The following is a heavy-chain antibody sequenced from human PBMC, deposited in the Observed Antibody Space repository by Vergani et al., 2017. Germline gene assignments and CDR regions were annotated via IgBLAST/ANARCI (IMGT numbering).Heavy chain of an antibody. D-gene: IGHD3-16*01. J-gene: IGHJ4*02. CDR1: GYTFTGYY. V-gene: IGHV1-2*02. CDR3: ATGADYRDIVFDY. CDR2: INPNSGGT. Sequence: QVQLMQSGAEVKKPGASVQVSCKAPGYTFTGYYMHWVRQAPGQGLEWMGWINPNSGGTNYAQKFQGRVTLTKDTSTSTAYMERSRLRSADTAVYYCATGADYRDIVFDYWGERTLVTVSS.